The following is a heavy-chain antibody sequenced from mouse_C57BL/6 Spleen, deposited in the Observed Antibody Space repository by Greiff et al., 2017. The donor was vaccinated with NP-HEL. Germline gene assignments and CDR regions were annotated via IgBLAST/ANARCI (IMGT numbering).Heavy chain of an antibody. Sequence: VQLQQSGAELVKPGASVKMSCKASGYTFTSYWITWVKQRPGQGLEWIGDIYPGSGSTNYNEKFKSKATLTVDTSSSTAYMQLSSLTSEDSAVYYCARGHYSNYGYAMDYWGQGTSVTVSS. CDR3: ARGHYSNYGYAMDY. D-gene: IGHD2-5*01. J-gene: IGHJ4*01. CDR2: IYPGSGST. CDR1: GYTFTSYW. V-gene: IGHV1-55*01.